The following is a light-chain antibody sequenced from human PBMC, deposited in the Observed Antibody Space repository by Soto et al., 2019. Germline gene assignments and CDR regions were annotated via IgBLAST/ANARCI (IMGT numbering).Light chain of an antibody. CDR3: QQFKSYPLT. J-gene: IGKJ4*01. CDR2: DAT. Sequence: AIQLTQSPSSLSASVGDRVTISCRASQGISSLLAWYQQKPGKAPKVLIYDATSLESGVPSRFSGSGSGTDFTLTISSLQPADFATYYCQQFKSYPLTFGGGTKVEIK. CDR1: QGISSL. V-gene: IGKV1-13*02.